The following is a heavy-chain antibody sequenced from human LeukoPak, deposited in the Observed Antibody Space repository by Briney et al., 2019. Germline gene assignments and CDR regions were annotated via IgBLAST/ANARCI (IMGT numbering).Heavy chain of an antibody. D-gene: IGHD6-6*01. Sequence: PGGSLRLSCAASGFTFSSYSMNWVRQAPGKGLEWVSSVSSSSSYIYYADSVKGRFTISRDNAKNSLYLQMNSLRAEDTAVYYCAKRHSSSSCYDYWGQGTLVTVSS. CDR1: GFTFSSYS. CDR3: AKRHSSSSCYDY. J-gene: IGHJ4*02. V-gene: IGHV3-21*04. CDR2: VSSSSSYI.